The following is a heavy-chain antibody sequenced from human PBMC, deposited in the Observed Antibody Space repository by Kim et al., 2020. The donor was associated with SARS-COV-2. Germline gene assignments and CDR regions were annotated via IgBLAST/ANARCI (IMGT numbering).Heavy chain of an antibody. V-gene: IGHV1-46*01. CDR3: AREGGYSYGSSGYYYYGMDV. CDR2: INPSGGST. J-gene: IGHJ6*02. Sequence: ASVKVCCKASGYTLTSYYMHWVRQAPGQGLEWMGIINPSGGSTSYAQKFQGRGTMTRDTSTSTVYMELSSLRSEDTAVYYCAREGGYSYGSSGYYYYGMDVWGQGTTVTVSS. D-gene: IGHD5-18*01. CDR1: GYTLTSYY.